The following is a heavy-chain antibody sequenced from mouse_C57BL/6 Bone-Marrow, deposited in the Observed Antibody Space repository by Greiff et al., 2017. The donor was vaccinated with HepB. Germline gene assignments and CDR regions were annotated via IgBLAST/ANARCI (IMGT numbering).Heavy chain of an antibody. D-gene: IGHD1-1*01. CDR1: GYTFTDYY. Sequence: VQLQQSGPELVKPGASVKISCKASGYTFTDYYMNWVKQSHGKSLEWIGDINPNNGGTSYNQKFKGKATLTVDKSSSTAYMELRSLTSEDSAVYYCARSDGSSPYYFDYWGQGTTLTVSS. CDR3: ARSDGSSPYYFDY. CDR2: INPNNGGT. J-gene: IGHJ2*01. V-gene: IGHV1-26*01.